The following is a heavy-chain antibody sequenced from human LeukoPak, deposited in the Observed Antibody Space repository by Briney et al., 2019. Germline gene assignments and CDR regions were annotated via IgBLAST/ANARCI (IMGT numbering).Heavy chain of an antibody. Sequence: GGSLRLSCAASGFTFSTYAVNWVRQAPGKGLEWVSAITGSGGATYYADSVKGRFTISRDNAKNSLYLQMNSLRAEDTAVYYCARARRFDYWGQGTLVTVSS. CDR3: ARARRFDY. J-gene: IGHJ4*02. CDR1: GFTFSTYA. V-gene: IGHV3-21*04. CDR2: ITGSGGAT.